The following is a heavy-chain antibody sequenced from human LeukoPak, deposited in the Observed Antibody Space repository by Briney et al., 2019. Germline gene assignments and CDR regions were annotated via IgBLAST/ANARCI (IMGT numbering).Heavy chain of an antibody. CDR2: ITWNSDRK. V-gene: IGHV3-9*01. Sequence: PGGSLRLSCAASGFTFDECAMHWVRQAPGKGLEWVSGITWNSDRKGYADSVKGRFTISRDNAKNSLYLQMSSLRVEDTAVYYCARDPRGITALVDYFDYWGQGTLVTVSS. J-gene: IGHJ4*02. CDR3: ARDPRGITALVDYFDY. CDR1: GFTFDECA. D-gene: IGHD5-18*01.